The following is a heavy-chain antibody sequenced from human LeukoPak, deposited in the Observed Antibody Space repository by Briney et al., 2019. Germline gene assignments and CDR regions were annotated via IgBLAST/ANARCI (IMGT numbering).Heavy chain of an antibody. CDR1: GGSISSSSYY. Sequence: PSETLSLTCTVSGGSISSSSYYWGWIRQPPGKGLEWIGSIYYSGSTYYNPSLKSRVTISVDTSKNQFSLKLSSVTAADTAVYYCARRITMIAGYYFDYWGQGTLVTVSS. CDR2: IYYSGST. J-gene: IGHJ4*02. CDR3: ARRITMIAGYYFDY. D-gene: IGHD3-22*01. V-gene: IGHV4-39*01.